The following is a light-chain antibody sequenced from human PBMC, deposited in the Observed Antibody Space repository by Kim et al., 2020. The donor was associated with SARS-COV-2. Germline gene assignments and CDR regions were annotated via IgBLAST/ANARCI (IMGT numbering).Light chain of an antibody. J-gene: IGLJ3*02. CDR1: SGSIASNY. CDR2: EGD. CDR3: QSYDSNNWV. Sequence: NFMLTQPHSVSEFPGKTVTISCTRSSGSIASNYVQWYHQRPGSAPTTVIYEGDQRPSGVPDRFSGSIDSSSNSASLTISGLKTEDEAVYYCQSYDSNNWVFGGGTKLTVL. V-gene: IGLV6-57*04.